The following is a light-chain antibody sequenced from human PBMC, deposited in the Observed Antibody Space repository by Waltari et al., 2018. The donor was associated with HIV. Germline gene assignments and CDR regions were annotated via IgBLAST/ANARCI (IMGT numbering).Light chain of an antibody. J-gene: IGKJ1*01. V-gene: IGKV2-28*01. Sequence: DIVMTQSPLSLPVTPGEPASISCSSSQSLMDSNGYNYLDWYLQKPGQSPQLLIYLGSNRASGVPDRFSGSGSGTDFTLKISRVEAEDVGVYYCIQALKHPRTFGQGTKVEIK. CDR1: QSLMDSNGYNY. CDR3: IQALKHPRT. CDR2: LGS.